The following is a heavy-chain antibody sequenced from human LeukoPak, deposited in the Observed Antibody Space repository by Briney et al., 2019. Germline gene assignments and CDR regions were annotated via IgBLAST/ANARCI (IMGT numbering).Heavy chain of an antibody. Sequence: GGSLRLSCAASGFTFSSYNMNWVRQAPGKGLEWVSYTSSGSSTIHYADSVKGRFTISRDNAKNSLYLQMNSLRDEDTAVYYCVRARPYGSSGYGAFDIWGQGTMVTVSS. J-gene: IGHJ3*02. D-gene: IGHD3-22*01. CDR1: GFTFSSYN. CDR3: VRARPYGSSGYGAFDI. CDR2: TSSGSSTI. V-gene: IGHV3-48*02.